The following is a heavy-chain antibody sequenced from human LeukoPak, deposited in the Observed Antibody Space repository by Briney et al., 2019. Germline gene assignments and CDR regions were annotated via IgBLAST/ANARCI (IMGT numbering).Heavy chain of an antibody. Sequence: QPGRSLRLSCAASGFTFSSYAMHWVRQAPGKGLEWVAVISYDGSNKYYADSVKGRFTISRDNSKNTLYLQMNSLRAEDTAVYYCATGLYCSSTSCYTGGYNWFDPWGQGTLVTVSS. J-gene: IGHJ5*02. CDR3: ATGLYCSSTSCYTGGYNWFDP. CDR2: ISYDGSNK. CDR1: GFTFSSYA. D-gene: IGHD2-2*02. V-gene: IGHV3-30-3*01.